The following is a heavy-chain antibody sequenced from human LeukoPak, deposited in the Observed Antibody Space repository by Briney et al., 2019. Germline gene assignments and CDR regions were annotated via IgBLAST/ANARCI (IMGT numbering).Heavy chain of an antibody. V-gene: IGHV3-7*01. J-gene: IGHJ4*02. CDR2: IKQDGSEK. Sequence: GGSLRLSCAVSVYTFSRYWMNGVRHAPGGGGEWGANIKQDGSEKNYVDSVKGRFTISRDNAKSSLFLQMNDLRAEDTAVYYCAKGGRGNGEVYWGQGTLVTVSS. D-gene: IGHD2-8*01. CDR3: AKGGRGNGEVY. CDR1: VYTFSRYW.